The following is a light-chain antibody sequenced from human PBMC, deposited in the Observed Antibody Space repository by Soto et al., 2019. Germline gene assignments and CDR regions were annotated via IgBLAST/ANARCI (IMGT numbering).Light chain of an antibody. V-gene: IGKV3-11*01. CDR1: QTVSNK. CDR2: DTS. CDR3: HQRKSWPRT. Sequence: DIVMTQSTATLSSSPCERSTLSCRASQTVSNKLAWYQHKPGQAPRLLIYDTSNRATGIPARFSGSGSGTDLTLTISSLEPEDFAVYYCHQRKSWPRTFGQGTKVDIK. J-gene: IGKJ1*01.